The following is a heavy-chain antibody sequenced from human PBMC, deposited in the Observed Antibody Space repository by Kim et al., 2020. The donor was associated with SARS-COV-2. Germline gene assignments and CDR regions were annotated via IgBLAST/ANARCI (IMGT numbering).Heavy chain of an antibody. V-gene: IGHV4-34*01. CDR3: ARNSRYANSYGPK. CDR1: GGSFSGYY. CDR2: INHSGST. Sequence: SETLSLTCAVYGGSFSGYYWSWIRQPPGKGLEWIGEINHSGSTNYNPSLKSRVTISVDTSKNQFSLKLSSVTAADTAVYYCARNSRYANSYGPKWGQGTLVTVSS. D-gene: IGHD5-18*01. J-gene: IGHJ4*02.